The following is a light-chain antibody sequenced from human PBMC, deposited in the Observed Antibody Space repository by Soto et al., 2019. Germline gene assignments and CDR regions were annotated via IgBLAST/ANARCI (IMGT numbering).Light chain of an antibody. J-gene: IGKJ1*01. CDR1: QSISSY. CDR3: QQSYSTPPERT. CDR2: AAS. Sequence: DIQMTQSPSSLSASVGDRVTITCRASQSISSYLNWYQQKPGKAPKLLIYAASSLQSGVPSRFSGSGSGTDFTRTISSLQPEDFATYYCQQSYSTPPERTFGQGTKVEIK. V-gene: IGKV1-39*01.